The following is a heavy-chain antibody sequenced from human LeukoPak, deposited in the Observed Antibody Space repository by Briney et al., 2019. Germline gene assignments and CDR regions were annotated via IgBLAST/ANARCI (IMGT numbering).Heavy chain of an antibody. CDR3: AREVEYIVATIIPYMDV. J-gene: IGHJ6*03. D-gene: IGHD5-12*01. CDR1: GYTFTSYG. Sequence: GASVKVSCKASGYTFTSYGISWVRQAPGQGLEWMGWISAYNGNTNYAQKLQGRVTMTTDTFTSTAYMELRSLRSDDTAVYYCAREVEYIVATIIPYMDVWGKGTTVTVSS. V-gene: IGHV1-18*01. CDR2: ISAYNGNT.